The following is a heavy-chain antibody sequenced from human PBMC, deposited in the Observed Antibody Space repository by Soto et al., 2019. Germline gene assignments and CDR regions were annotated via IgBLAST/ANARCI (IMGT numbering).Heavy chain of an antibody. J-gene: IGHJ5*02. CDR3: AREGVYCISTSCYPLSWLDP. D-gene: IGHD2-2*01. V-gene: IGHV1-69*12. CDR2: IIPIVGTA. CDR1: GGTFSPYA. Sequence: QVQLVQSGAEVKKPGSSVKVSCKASGGTFSPYAISWVRQAPGQGLEWMGGIIPIVGTAIYAQKLQGRVTITADESTGTAYMELSSLRSEDTAVYYCAREGVYCISTSCYPLSWLDPWGQGTLVTVSS.